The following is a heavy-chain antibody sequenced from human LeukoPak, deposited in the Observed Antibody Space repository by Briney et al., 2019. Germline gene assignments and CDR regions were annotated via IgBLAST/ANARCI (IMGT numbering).Heavy chain of an antibody. CDR3: VRVGNYLDY. D-gene: IGHD1-26*01. J-gene: IGHJ4*02. CDR1: GFTFSAHY. V-gene: IGHV3-72*01. Sequence: PGGSLRLSCAAPGFTFSAHYMDWVRQAPGKGLEWVGRIRNKDNKYIIEYAASVKGRLTISRDDSKNKLYLQMNSLKTEDTAVYYCVRVGNYLDYWGQGTLVIVSS. CDR2: IRNKDNKYII.